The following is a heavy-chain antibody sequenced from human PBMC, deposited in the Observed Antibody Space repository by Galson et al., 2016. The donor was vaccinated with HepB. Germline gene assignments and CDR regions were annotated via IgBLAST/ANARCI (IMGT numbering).Heavy chain of an antibody. CDR3: AKSPRGLTSWGTRYGGGPPVDS. CDR1: GFTFSDYA. J-gene: IGHJ4*02. D-gene: IGHD1-26*01. Sequence: SLRLSCAASGFTFSDYAMSWVRQAPGKGLEWVSTISGSGRYTYYADSVKGRFTISRDNSKHTLFLQMNSLRAEDTALYYCAKSPRGLTSWGTRYGGGPPVDSWGQGTLVTVSS. CDR2: ISGSGRYT. V-gene: IGHV3-23*01.